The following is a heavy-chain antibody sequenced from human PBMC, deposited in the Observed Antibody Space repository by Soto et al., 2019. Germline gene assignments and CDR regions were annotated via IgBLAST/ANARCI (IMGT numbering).Heavy chain of an antibody. CDR2: IYYSGIT. V-gene: IGHV4-39*01. J-gene: IGHJ6*02. CDR1: GGSISSSSYY. Sequence: QLQLQESGPGLVKPSETLSLTCTVSGGSISSSSYYWGWIRQPPGKGLEWIGSIYYSGITYYNPSLKSRVTISVDTSQNQFSLKLSSVTAADTAVYYCASLRLVQRNGMDVWGQGTTVTVSS. CDR3: ASLRLVQRNGMDV. D-gene: IGHD3-9*01.